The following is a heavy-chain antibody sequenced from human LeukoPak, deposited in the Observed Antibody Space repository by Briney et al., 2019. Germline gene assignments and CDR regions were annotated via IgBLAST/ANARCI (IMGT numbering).Heavy chain of an antibody. D-gene: IGHD1-26*01. CDR1: GFTFSSYA. J-gene: IGHJ4*02. CDR2: ISGSGGST. CDR3: AKDTRYSGSYYFVFDY. Sequence: GGSLRLSCAASGFTFSSYAMSWVRQAPGKGLEWVSAISGSGGSTYYADSVKGRFSISRDNSKNTLYLQMNSLRAEDTAVYYCAKDTRYSGSYYFVFDYWGQGTLVTVSS. V-gene: IGHV3-23*01.